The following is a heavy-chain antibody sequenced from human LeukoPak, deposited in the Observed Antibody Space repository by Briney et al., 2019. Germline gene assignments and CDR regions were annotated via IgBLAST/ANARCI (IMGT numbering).Heavy chain of an antibody. CDR1: GFSVNNNY. Sequence: GGSLRLSCAASGFSVNNNYVDWVRQAPGKGLEWVSSMDNFGIKYYAASVQGRFTISRDNSKNTLYLQMNSLRAEDTAVYYCARDGVSSSPFRSFDIWGQGTMVTVSS. CDR3: ARDGVSSSPFRSFDI. CDR2: MDNFGIK. D-gene: IGHD6-13*01. J-gene: IGHJ3*02. V-gene: IGHV3-66*03.